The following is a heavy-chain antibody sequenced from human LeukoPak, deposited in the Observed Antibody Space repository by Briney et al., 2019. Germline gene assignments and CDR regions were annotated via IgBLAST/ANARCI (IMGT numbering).Heavy chain of an antibody. Sequence: SQTLSLTCTVSGGSISSGSYYWSWIRQPAGKGLEWIGRIYTSGSTNYNPSLKSRVTISVGTSKNQFSLKLSSVTAADTAVYYCARDLGGSYPHYYYYMDVWGKGTTVTVSS. CDR3: ARDLGGSYPHYYYYMDV. V-gene: IGHV4-61*02. D-gene: IGHD1-26*01. CDR1: GGSISSGSYY. J-gene: IGHJ6*03. CDR2: IYTSGST.